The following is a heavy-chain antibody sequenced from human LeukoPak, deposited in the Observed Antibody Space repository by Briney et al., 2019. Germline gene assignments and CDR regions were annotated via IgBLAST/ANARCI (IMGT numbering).Heavy chain of an antibody. J-gene: IGHJ6*03. CDR1: GYTFTSYG. V-gene: IGHV1-8*02. CDR2: MNPNSGNK. CDR3: ARGPQWRGDYYYMDV. D-gene: IGHD6-19*01. Sequence: GASVKVSCKASGYTFTSYGINWVRQATGQGLEWMGWMNPNSGNKGYAQKFQGRVTMTMNTSITTAYMELSSLRSEDTAVYYCARGPQWRGDYYYMDVWGRGTTVTVSS.